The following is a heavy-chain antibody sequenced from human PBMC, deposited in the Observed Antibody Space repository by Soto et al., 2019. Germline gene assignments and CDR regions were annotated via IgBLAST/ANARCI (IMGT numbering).Heavy chain of an antibody. Sequence: RLSCAASVFTFSSYWMSWVRQAPEKGLEWVANIKQDGSEKYYVDSVKGRFTISRDNAKNSLYLQMNSLRAEDTAVYYCARGAPRDSYYDFWSGYYKDSYYYYGMDVWGQGTTVTVSS. J-gene: IGHJ6*02. CDR1: VFTFSSYW. V-gene: IGHV3-7*03. CDR3: ARGAPRDSYYDFWSGYYKDSYYYYGMDV. D-gene: IGHD3-3*01. CDR2: IKQDGSEK.